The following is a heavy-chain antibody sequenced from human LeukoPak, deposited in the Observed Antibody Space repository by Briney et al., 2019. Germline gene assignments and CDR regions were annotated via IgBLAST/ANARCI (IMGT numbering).Heavy chain of an antibody. CDR3: AKRPGRYFALDI. CDR1: GFTFSSYA. V-gene: IGHV3-23*01. CDR2: ISGSGGST. D-gene: IGHD1-26*01. Sequence: GGSPRLSCAASGFTFSSYAMTWVRQAPGKGLEWVSHISGSGGSTYYADSVKGRFTFSRDNSKNTLYLQMNSLRAEDTAVYYCAKRPGRYFALDIWGQGTMVTVSS. J-gene: IGHJ3*02.